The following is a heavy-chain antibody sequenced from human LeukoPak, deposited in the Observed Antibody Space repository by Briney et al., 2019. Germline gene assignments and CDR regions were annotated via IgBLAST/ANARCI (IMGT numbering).Heavy chain of an antibody. J-gene: IGHJ6*02. V-gene: IGHV3-23*01. Sequence: GGCLRLSCAASGFTFSSYAMSWVRQAPGKGLEWGSAISGSGGSTYYAGSVKGRFTISRDNSKNTLYLQMNSLRVEDTAVYYCAGYSGYDLRHYYGMDVWGQGTTVTVSS. CDR1: GFTFSSYA. D-gene: IGHD5-12*01. CDR3: AGYSGYDLRHYYGMDV. CDR2: ISGSGGST.